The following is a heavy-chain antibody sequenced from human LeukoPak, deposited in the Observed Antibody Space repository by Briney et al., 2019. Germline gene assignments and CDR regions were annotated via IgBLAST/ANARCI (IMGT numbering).Heavy chain of an antibody. Sequence: SETLSLTCTVSGDSISTYYWSWIRQPPGKGLEWIGYIYYSGSTNYNPSLKSRVTISVDTSKNQFSLKLSSVTAADTAVYYCARGGDYADAFDIWGQGTMVTVSS. CDR2: IYYSGST. CDR1: GDSISTYY. CDR3: ARGGDYADAFDI. V-gene: IGHV4-59*01. D-gene: IGHD4-17*01. J-gene: IGHJ3*02.